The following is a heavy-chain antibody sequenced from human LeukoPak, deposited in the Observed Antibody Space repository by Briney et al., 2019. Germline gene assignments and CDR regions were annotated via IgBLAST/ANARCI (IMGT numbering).Heavy chain of an antibody. Sequence: PGRSLRLSCAASGFTFSRYGMHWVRQAPGKGLEGVAVIWYDGSNKYYADSVKGRFTISRDNSKNTLYLQMNSLRAEDTAVYYCAKDRLLYYYGSGSSSYFDYWGQGTLVTVSS. CDR3: AKDRLLYYYGSGSSSYFDY. CDR1: GFTFSRYG. D-gene: IGHD3-10*01. CDR2: IWYDGSNK. V-gene: IGHV3-33*06. J-gene: IGHJ4*02.